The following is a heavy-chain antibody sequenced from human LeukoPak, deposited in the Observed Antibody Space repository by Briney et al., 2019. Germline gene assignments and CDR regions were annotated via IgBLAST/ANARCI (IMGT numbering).Heavy chain of an antibody. CDR1: GFVFNTYF. CDR3: AREQPAGSTDY. V-gene: IGHV3-64*01. D-gene: IGHD2-2*01. CDR2: ISGDGGST. J-gene: IGHJ4*02. Sequence: PGGSLRLSCAASGFVFNTYFMHWVRQAPGKGLECVSAISGDGGSTYYANSVKGRFTISRDNSKNTLYLQMGSLRPDDTALYYCAREQPAGSTDYWGQGTLVTVSS.